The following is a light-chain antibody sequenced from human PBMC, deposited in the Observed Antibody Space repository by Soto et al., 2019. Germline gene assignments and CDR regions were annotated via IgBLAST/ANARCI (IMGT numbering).Light chain of an antibody. V-gene: IGKV4-1*01. CDR1: QSVLYSSHNKNY. CDR2: WAS. CDR3: QQYYSTLIT. J-gene: IGKJ5*01. Sequence: DIVMTQSPDSLAVSLGERATINCKSSQSVLYSSHNKNYLAWYQQKPGQPPKLIIYWASTRESGVPDRFSGSGSGTDFTLTISSLQAEDVAVYYCQQYYSTLITFGQGTRLEIK.